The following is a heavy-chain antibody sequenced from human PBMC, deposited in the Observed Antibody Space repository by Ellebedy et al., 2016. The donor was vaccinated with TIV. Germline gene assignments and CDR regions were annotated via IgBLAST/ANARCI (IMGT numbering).Heavy chain of an antibody. V-gene: IGHV4-39*01. CDR2: IYYSGST. Sequence: SETLSLTCTVSGSSISSSSYYWGWIRQPPGKGLEWIGSIYYSGSTYYNPSLKSRVTISVDTSKNQFSLKLSSVTAADTAVYYCARHARQQLALYYYYYYGMDVWGQGTTVTVSS. CDR1: GSSISSSSYY. CDR3: ARHARQQLALYYYYYYGMDV. D-gene: IGHD6-13*01. J-gene: IGHJ6*02.